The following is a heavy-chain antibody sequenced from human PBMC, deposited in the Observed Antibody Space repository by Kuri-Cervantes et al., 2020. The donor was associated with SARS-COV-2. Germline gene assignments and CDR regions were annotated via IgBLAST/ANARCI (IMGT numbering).Heavy chain of an antibody. J-gene: IGHJ4*02. D-gene: IGHD6-19*01. CDR2: INHSGST. Sequence: ESLKISCTVSGGSISSSSYFWSWNRQPPGKGLEWIGEINHSGSTNYNPSLKSRVTISVDTSKNQFSLKLSSVTAADTAVYYCARQGVVAVAGVDYWGQGTLVTVSS. V-gene: IGHV4-39*01. CDR1: GGSISSSSYF. CDR3: ARQGVVAVAGVDY.